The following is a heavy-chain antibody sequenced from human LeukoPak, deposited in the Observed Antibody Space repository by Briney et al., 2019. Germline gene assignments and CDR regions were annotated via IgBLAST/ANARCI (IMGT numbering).Heavy chain of an antibody. CDR2: IKADGGEK. V-gene: IGHV3-7*01. D-gene: IGHD6-6*01. J-gene: IGHJ4*02. Sequence: PGGSLRLSCAASGFTFSTYWMSWFRQTPGKGLEWVAKIKADGGEKDHVASVKGRFTISRDNAKNSLYLQMNSLRVEDTAVYYCARGGAARPDFWGQGTLVTVSS. CDR1: GFTFSTYW. CDR3: ARGGAARPDF.